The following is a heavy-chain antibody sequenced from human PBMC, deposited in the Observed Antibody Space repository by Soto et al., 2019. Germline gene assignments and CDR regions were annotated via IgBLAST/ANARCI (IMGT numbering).Heavy chain of an antibody. Sequence: GGSLRLSCAASGFSFSTYGMHWVRQAPGKGLEWVAVIWFDGSNKYYSDSVKGRFTISRDNSENTPSLQMNSLRAEDTAVYFCARDEAYCTSTSCYVYSYYSMDVWGQGTTVTVSS. CDR1: GFSFSTYG. CDR2: IWFDGSNK. J-gene: IGHJ6*02. D-gene: IGHD2-2*01. V-gene: IGHV3-33*01. CDR3: ARDEAYCTSTSCYVYSYYSMDV.